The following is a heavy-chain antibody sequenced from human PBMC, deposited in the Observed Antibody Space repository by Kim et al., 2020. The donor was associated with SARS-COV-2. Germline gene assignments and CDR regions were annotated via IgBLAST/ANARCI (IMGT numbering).Heavy chain of an antibody. J-gene: IGHJ4*02. V-gene: IGHV4-31*02. CDR3: ATKNGATIPFDY. D-gene: IGHD5-12*01. Sequence: YYNPSLKSRVTISVDTSKNQFSLKLSSVTAADTAVYYCATKNGATIPFDYWGQGTLVTVSS.